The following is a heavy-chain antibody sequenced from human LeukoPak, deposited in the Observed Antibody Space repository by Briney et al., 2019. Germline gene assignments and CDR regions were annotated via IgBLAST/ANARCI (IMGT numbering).Heavy chain of an antibody. CDR2: IRSKAYGGTT. CDR1: GFTFGDYA. V-gene: IGHV3-49*04. Sequence: HPGRSLRLSCTASGFTFGDYAMSWVRQAPGKGLEWLGFIRSKAYGGTTEYAASVKGRFTISRDDSKSIAYLQMNSLKTEDTAVYYCTRRGWEYRPFDYWGQGTLVTVSS. J-gene: IGHJ4*02. CDR3: TRRGWEYRPFDY. D-gene: IGHD1-26*01.